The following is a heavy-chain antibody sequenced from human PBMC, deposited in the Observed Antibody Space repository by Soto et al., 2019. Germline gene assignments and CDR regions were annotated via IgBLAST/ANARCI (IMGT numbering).Heavy chain of an antibody. Sequence: SETLSLTCTVSADFFSTYFWTWIRQPPGKGLEYIGHIYYGGSTIYNPPLKSRVTISIDTSKNQFSLKMSSVTAADTAVYYCASALYCSGGSCSFDPWGQGTLVTVSS. D-gene: IGHD2-15*01. CDR2: IYYGGST. J-gene: IGHJ5*02. V-gene: IGHV4-59*01. CDR3: ASALYCSGGSCSFDP. CDR1: ADFFSTYF.